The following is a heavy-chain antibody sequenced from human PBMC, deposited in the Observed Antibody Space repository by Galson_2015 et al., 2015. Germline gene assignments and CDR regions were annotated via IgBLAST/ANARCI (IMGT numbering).Heavy chain of an antibody. J-gene: IGHJ5*02. CDR1: GFTFDDYA. Sequence: SLRLSCAASGFTFDDYAMHWVRQAPGKGLEWVSGISWNSGSIGSADSVKGRFTISRDNAKNSLYLQMNSLRAEDTALYYCAKENRYCSGGSCYIRWFDPWGQGTLATVSS. D-gene: IGHD2-15*01. CDR3: AKENRYCSGGSCYIRWFDP. V-gene: IGHV3-9*01. CDR2: ISWNSGSI.